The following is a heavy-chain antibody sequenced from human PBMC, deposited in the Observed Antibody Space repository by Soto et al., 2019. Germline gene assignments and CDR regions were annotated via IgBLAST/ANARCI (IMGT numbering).Heavy chain of an antibody. CDR2: IYYSGST. CDR3: ARQGQQLDSYFDY. J-gene: IGHJ4*02. Sequence: QLQLQESGPGLVKPSETLSLTCTVSGGSISSSSYYWGWIRQPPGKGLEWIGSIYYSGSTYYNPSLKSRVTISVDTSKNQFSLKLSSVTAADTAVYYCARQGQQLDSYFDYWGQGTLVTVSS. V-gene: IGHV4-39*01. D-gene: IGHD6-13*01. CDR1: GGSISSSSYY.